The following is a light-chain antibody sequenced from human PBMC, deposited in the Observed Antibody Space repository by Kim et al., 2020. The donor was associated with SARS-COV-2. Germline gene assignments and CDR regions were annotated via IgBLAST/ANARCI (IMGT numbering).Light chain of an antibody. CDR2: AAS. Sequence: DIQMTQSPSPLSASVGDRVTITCRASQSISSHLNWYQQKPGKAPKLLIYAASSLQSGVSSRFSGTGSGTDFTLTISSLQPEDFATYYCQQSYSSPRGTFGGGTKVDIK. CDR1: QSISSH. V-gene: IGKV1-39*01. J-gene: IGKJ4*01. CDR3: QQSYSSPRGT.